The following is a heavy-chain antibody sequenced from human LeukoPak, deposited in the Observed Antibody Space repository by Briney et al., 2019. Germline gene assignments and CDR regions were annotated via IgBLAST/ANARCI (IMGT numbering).Heavy chain of an antibody. Sequence: GGSLRLSCAASGFTFSSYAMSRVRQAPGKGLEWVANIKYDGSEKYYVDSVKGRFTVSRDNAKNSLSLQMTSLRAEDMAVYYCARGVPTGIDYFDYWGQGTLVTVSS. CDR2: IKYDGSEK. CDR3: ARGVPTGIDYFDY. D-gene: IGHD1-1*01. CDR1: GFTFSSYA. V-gene: IGHV3-7*01. J-gene: IGHJ4*02.